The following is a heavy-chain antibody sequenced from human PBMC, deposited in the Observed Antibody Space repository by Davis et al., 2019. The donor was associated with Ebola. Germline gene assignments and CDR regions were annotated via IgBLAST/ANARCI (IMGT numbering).Heavy chain of an antibody. Sequence: AASVTVSCKASGYTFTSYGISWVRQAPGQGLEWMGWISAYNGNTNYAQKLQGRVTMTTDTSTSTAYMELRSLRSDDTAVYYCARDLGMIVAYYFDYWGQGTLVTVSS. CDR2: ISAYNGNT. V-gene: IGHV1-18*01. CDR3: ARDLGMIVAYYFDY. CDR1: GYTFTSYG. D-gene: IGHD3-22*01. J-gene: IGHJ4*02.